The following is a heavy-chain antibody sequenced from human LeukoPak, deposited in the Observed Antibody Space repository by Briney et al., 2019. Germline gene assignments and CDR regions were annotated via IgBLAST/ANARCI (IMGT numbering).Heavy chain of an antibody. CDR3: AKDRRGLANLDY. CDR2: ISGSGGST. J-gene: IGHJ4*02. V-gene: IGHV3-23*01. D-gene: IGHD3-16*01. CDR1: RFTLSSYA. Sequence: AGGSLRLSCAASRFTLSSYAMSWVRQAPGKGLEWVSAISGSGGSTYYADSVKGRFTISRDNSKNTLYLQMNSLRAEDTAVYYCAKDRRGLANLDYWGQGTLVTVSS.